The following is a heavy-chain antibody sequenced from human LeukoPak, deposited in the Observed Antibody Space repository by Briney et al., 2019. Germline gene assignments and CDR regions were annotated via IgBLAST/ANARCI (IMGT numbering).Heavy chain of an antibody. V-gene: IGHV1-2*02. Sequence: ASVKVSCKASGYTFTGYYMHWVRQAPGQGLEWMGWINHNSGGTNYAQKFQGRVTMTRDTSISTAYMELSRLRSDDTAVYYCARAVMVRGVIITANWFDPWGQGTLVTVSS. CDR3: ARAVMVRGVIITANWFDP. CDR1: GYTFTGYY. J-gene: IGHJ5*02. D-gene: IGHD3-10*01. CDR2: INHNSGGT.